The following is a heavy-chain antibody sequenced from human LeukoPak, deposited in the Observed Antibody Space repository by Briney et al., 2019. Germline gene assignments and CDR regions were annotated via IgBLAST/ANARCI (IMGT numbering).Heavy chain of an antibody. Sequence: GGSLRLSCAASGFTFSSYSMNWVRQAPGKGLEWVSSISSSSSYIYYADSVKGRFTISRDNAKNSLYLQMNSLRAEDTAVYYRARDSPETMIVSRRGKPTLFDIWGQGTMVTVSS. V-gene: IGHV3-21*01. CDR1: GFTFSSYS. CDR3: ARDSPETMIVSRRGKPTLFDI. CDR2: ISSSSSYI. D-gene: IGHD3-22*01. J-gene: IGHJ3*02.